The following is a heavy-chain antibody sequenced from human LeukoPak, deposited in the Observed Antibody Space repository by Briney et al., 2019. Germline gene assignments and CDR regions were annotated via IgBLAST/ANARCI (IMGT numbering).Heavy chain of an antibody. Sequence: GGTLRLSCAASGFTFSSYGMSWVRQAPGKGLEWVSAVSGSGGSTYYADSVKGRFTISRDNSKNTLYLQMNSLRAEDTAVYYCAKAGGDYATFDYWGQGTLVTVSS. CDR2: VSGSGGST. D-gene: IGHD4-17*01. V-gene: IGHV3-23*01. J-gene: IGHJ4*02. CDR1: GFTFSSYG. CDR3: AKAGGDYATFDY.